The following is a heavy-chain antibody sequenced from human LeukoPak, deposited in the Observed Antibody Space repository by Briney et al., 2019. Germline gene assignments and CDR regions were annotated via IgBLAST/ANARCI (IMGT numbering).Heavy chain of an antibody. Sequence: GGSLRVSCAASGFTFSSYWMSWVRQAPGKGLEWVANIKQDGSEKYYVDSVKGRFTISRDNAENSLYLQTNSLRAEDTAVYYCARDQQWLVPRYYYYGMDVWGQGTTVTVSS. J-gene: IGHJ6*02. D-gene: IGHD6-19*01. CDR3: ARDQQWLVPRYYYYGMDV. V-gene: IGHV3-7*01. CDR1: GFTFSSYW. CDR2: IKQDGSEK.